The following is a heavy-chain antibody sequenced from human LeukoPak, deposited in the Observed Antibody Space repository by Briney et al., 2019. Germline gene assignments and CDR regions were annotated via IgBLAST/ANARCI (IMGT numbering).Heavy chain of an antibody. Sequence: SETLSLTCAVSGGSISSGGYSWSWIRQPPGKGLEWIGYIYHSGSTYYNPSLKSRVTISVDRSKNQFSLKLSSVTAADTAVYYCARDRSYGDYYFDYWGQGTLVTVSS. J-gene: IGHJ4*02. CDR2: IYHSGST. CDR1: GGSISSGGYS. V-gene: IGHV4-30-2*01. D-gene: IGHD5-18*01. CDR3: ARDRSYGDYYFDY.